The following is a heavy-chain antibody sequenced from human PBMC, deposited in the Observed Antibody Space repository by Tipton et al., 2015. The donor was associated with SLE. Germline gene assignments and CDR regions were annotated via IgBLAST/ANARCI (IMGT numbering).Heavy chain of an antibody. CDR3: ARDRIAGATSDAFDI. D-gene: IGHD1-26*01. CDR1: GFTFSSYA. CDR2: ISYDGSNK. Sequence: SLRLSCAASGFTFSSYAMHWVRQAPGKGLEWVAVISYDGSNKYYADSVKGRFTISRDNSKNTLYLQMNSLRAEDMAVYYCARDRIAGATSDAFDIWGQGTMVTVSS. J-gene: IGHJ3*02. V-gene: IGHV3-30-3*01.